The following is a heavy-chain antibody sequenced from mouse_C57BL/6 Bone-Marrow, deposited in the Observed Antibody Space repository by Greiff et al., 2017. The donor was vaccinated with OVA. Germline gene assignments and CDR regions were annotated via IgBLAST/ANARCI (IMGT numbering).Heavy chain of an antibody. CDR1: GYTFTSYW. J-gene: IGHJ4*01. CDR2: IDPSDSYT. CDR3: ARRRWLLFYAMDY. V-gene: IGHV1-69*01. Sequence: QVQLQQPGAELVMPGASVKLSCKASGYTFTSYWMHWVKQRPGQGLEWIGEIDPSDSYTNYNQQFKGKSTLTVDTSSSTAYMQLSSLTSEDAAVYYCARRRWLLFYAMDYWGQGTAVTVSS. D-gene: IGHD2-3*01.